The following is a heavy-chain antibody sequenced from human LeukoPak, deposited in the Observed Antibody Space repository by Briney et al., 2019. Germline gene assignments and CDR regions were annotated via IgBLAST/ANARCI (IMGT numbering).Heavy chain of an antibody. V-gene: IGHV4-59*08. CDR2: IYYSGST. CDR3: ARHYYYDSSGYYYYFDY. CDR1: GGSISSYY. Sequence: PSETLSLTCTVSGGSISSYYWSWIRQPPGKGLEWIGYIYYSGSTNYNPSLKSRVTISVDTSKNQFSLKLSSVTAVDTAVYYCARHYYYDSSGYYYYFDYWGQGTLVTVSS. D-gene: IGHD3-22*01. J-gene: IGHJ4*02.